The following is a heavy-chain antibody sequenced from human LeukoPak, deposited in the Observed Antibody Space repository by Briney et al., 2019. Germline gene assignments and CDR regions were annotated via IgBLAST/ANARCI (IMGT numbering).Heavy chain of an antibody. CDR2: IYYSGST. D-gene: IGHD1-26*01. J-gene: IGHJ4*02. CDR1: GGSISSYY. V-gene: IGHV4-59*08. CDR3: ARQKVRGELLQFDY. Sequence: SETLSLTCTVSGGSISSYYWSWIRQPPGKGREWIGYIYYSGSTNYNPSLRSRVTISVDTSKNQFSLKLSSVTAADTAVYYCARQKVRGELLQFDYWGQGTLVTVSS.